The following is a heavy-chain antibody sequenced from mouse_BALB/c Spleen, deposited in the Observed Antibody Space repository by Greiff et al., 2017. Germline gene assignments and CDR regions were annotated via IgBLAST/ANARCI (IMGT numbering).Heavy chain of an antibody. J-gene: IGHJ4*01. CDR3: AKPYYDYDRYAMDY. V-gene: IGHV1-67*01. CDR1: GYTFTDYA. D-gene: IGHD2-4*01. CDR2: ISTYSGNT. Sequence: QVQLQQTGPELVRPGVSVKISCKGSGYTFTDYAMHWVKQSHAKSLEWIGVISTYSGNTNYNQKFKGKATMTVDKSSSTAYMELPRLTSEDSAIYYCAKPYYDYDRYAMDYWGQGTSVTVSS.